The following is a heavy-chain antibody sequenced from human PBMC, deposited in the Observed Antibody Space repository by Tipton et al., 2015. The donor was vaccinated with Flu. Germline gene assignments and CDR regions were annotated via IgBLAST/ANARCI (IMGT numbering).Heavy chain of an antibody. Sequence: QVQLVQSGAEVKRPGSSVKVSCKDSGGTFSNYAFSWVRQAPGQGLEWMGGIIPFLGTTNYAQKFQGRVTITADEFTSTTYMDLSSLRSEDTAVYYCARVTPETPLYGGYVYSSGMNVWGQGTTVTVSS. CDR3: ARVTPETPLYGGYVYSSGMNV. J-gene: IGHJ6*02. V-gene: IGHV1-69*01. CDR1: GGTFSNYA. D-gene: IGHD4-17*01. CDR2: IIPFLGTT.